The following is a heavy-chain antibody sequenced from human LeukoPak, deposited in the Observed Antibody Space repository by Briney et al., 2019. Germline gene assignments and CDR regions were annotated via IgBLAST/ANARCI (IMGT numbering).Heavy chain of an antibody. V-gene: IGHV3-23*01. D-gene: IGHD3-16*02. CDR2: ISGSGGSA. J-gene: IGHJ4*02. CDR1: GITLSSYA. Sequence: PGGSLRLSCAVSGITLSSYAMSWVRQAPGKGLEWVSGISGSGGSAYYADSVKGRFTISRDNSKNTLYLQMNSLRAEDTAVYYCAKGGRLRLGELSTFDFWGQGTLVTVSS. CDR3: AKGGRLRLGELSTFDF.